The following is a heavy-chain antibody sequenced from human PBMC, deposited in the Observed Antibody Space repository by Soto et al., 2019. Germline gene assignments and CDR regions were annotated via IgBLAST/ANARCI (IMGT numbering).Heavy chain of an antibody. J-gene: IGHJ4*02. V-gene: IGHV4-39*01. CDR2: IYYSGST. Sequence: TLSLTCTVSGGSISSSSYYWGWIRQPPGKGLEWIGSIYYSGSTYYNPSLKSRVTISVDTSKNQFSLKLSSVTAADTAVYYCATRNALTIAVAGTSVRREFDYWGQGTLVTVSS. CDR1: GGSISSSSYY. CDR3: ATRNALTIAVAGTSVRREFDY. D-gene: IGHD6-19*01.